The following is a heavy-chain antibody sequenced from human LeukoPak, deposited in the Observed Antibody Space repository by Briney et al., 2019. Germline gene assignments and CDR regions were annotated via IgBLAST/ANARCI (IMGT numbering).Heavy chain of an antibody. D-gene: IGHD6-19*01. Sequence: SETLSLTCAVYGGSFSGYYWSWIRQPPGKGLEWIGEINHSGSTNYNPSLKSRVTISVDTSKNQFSLKLSSVTAADTAVYYCARAFSGWPDYWGQGTLVTVSS. CDR1: GGSFSGYY. V-gene: IGHV4-34*01. CDR2: INHSGST. J-gene: IGHJ4*02. CDR3: ARAFSGWPDY.